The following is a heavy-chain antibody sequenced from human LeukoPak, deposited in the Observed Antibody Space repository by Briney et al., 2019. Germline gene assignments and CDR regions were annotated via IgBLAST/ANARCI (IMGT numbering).Heavy chain of an antibody. V-gene: IGHV1-3*01. CDR3: ARGRITMVRGVIIPWFDP. J-gene: IGHJ5*02. Sequence: GASVKVSCKASGYTFTSYAMHWVRQAPGQRLEWMGWINAGNGNTKYSQKFQGRVTITRDTSASTAYMELSSLRSEDTAVYYCARGRITMVRGVIIPWFDPWGQGTLVTVSS. CDR2: INAGNGNT. D-gene: IGHD3-10*01. CDR1: GYTFTSYA.